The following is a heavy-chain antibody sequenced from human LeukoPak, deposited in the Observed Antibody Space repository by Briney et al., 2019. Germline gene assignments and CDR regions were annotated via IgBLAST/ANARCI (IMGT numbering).Heavy chain of an antibody. CDR3: ARTGGDSSTHFDY. CDR2: IYYGGST. V-gene: IGHV4-39*01. D-gene: IGHD6-13*01. J-gene: IGHJ4*02. CDR1: GGSISSSSYY. Sequence: SETLSLTCTVSGGSISSSSYYWGWIRQPPGKGLEWIGSIYYGGSTYYNPSLKSRVTISVDTSKNQFSLKLSSVTAADTAVYYCARTGGDSSTHFDYWGQGTLVTVSS.